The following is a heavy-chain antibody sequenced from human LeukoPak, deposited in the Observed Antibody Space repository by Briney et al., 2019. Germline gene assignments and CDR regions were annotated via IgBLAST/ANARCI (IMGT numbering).Heavy chain of an antibody. CDR2: INTNTGNP. CDR1: GNTFTTYA. V-gene: IGHV7-4-1*02. J-gene: IGHJ4*02. D-gene: IGHD3-22*01. CDR3: AREVPDSSGYQDDY. Sequence: ASVKVSCKPSGNTFTTYAMNWVRQAPGQGLEWMGWINTNTGNPTYAQGFTGRFVFSLDTSVSTAYLQISSLKAEDTAVYYRAREVPDSSGYQDDYWGQGTLVTVSS.